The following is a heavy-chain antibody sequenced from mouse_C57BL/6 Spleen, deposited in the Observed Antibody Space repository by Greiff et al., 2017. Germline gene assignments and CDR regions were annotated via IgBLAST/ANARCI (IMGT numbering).Heavy chain of an antibody. CDR3: ARPPYDYEGVWFAY. CDR2: SLPGSGST. Sequence: VQLQESGAELMKPGASVKLSCKATGYTFTGYWIERVKQRPGHGLEWIGESLPGSGSTNYDEKFKGKATFTADTSSNTAYMRLSSLTTEDSAIYYCARPPYDYEGVWFAYWGQGTLVTVSA. J-gene: IGHJ3*01. D-gene: IGHD2-4*01. V-gene: IGHV1-9*01. CDR1: GYTFTGYW.